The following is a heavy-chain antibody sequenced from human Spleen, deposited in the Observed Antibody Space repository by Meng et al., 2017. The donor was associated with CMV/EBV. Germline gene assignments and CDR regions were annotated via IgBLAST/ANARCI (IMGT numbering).Heavy chain of an antibody. J-gene: IGHJ3*02. D-gene: IGHD3-10*01. CDR3: ARLRGPTPSGDAFDI. V-gene: IGHV3-20*03. CDR1: GCTFDDYG. CDR2: IRWNGVTT. Sequence: SGCTFDDYGRTWVRQAPGKGLEWVSGIRWNGVTTGYADSVKGRFTISRDNAKNSLYLQMNSLRAEDTALYYCARLRGPTPSGDAFDIWGQGTLVTVSS.